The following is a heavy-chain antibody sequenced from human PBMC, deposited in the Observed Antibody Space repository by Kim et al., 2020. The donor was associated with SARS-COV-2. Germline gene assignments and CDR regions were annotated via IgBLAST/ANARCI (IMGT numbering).Heavy chain of an antibody. D-gene: IGHD3-22*01. CDR1: GLTFNVYA. Sequence: GGSLRLSCAASGLTFNVYAMTWVRQAPGKGLEWVSSFSGGGDNAHYADSVKGRFTISSDRSKKTMSLQMNSLRAEDTAVYYCVKSNYNTRGHFWVDPGGPGSPVVLSS. CDR3: VKSNYNTRGHFWVDP. CDR2: FSGGGDNA. J-gene: IGHJ5*02. V-gene: IGHV3-23*01.